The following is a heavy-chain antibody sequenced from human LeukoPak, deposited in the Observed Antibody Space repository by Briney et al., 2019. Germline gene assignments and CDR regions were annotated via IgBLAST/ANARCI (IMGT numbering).Heavy chain of an antibody. V-gene: IGHV3-23*01. Sequence: GGSLRLSCAASGFTFSSYAMSWVRQAPGKGLEWVSAISGSGGSTYYADSGKGRFTISRDNSKNTLYLQMNSLRAEDTAVYYCAKVKGSAVAGTGARFDPWGQGTLVTVSS. J-gene: IGHJ5*02. D-gene: IGHD6-19*01. CDR3: AKVKGSAVAGTGARFDP. CDR2: ISGSGGST. CDR1: GFTFSSYA.